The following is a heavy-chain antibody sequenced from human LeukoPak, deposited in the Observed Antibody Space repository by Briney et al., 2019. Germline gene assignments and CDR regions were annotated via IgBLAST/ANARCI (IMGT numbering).Heavy chain of an antibody. CDR1: GFSVGTNY. D-gene: IGHD2-15*01. CDR3: ARDTGSGYCTGGRCRGAFNI. Sequence: GGSLRLSCAASGFSVGTNYMTWVRQAPGKGLQWVSVIYSGDNTYYADSVKGRFTISRDTPKNTLYLQMNSLRAEDTAVYYCARDTGSGYCTGGRCRGAFNIWGQGTKVTVSS. CDR2: IYSGDNT. J-gene: IGHJ3*02. V-gene: IGHV3-53*01.